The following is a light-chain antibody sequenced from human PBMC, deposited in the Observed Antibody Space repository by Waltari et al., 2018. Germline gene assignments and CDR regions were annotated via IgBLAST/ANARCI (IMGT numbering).Light chain of an antibody. Sequence: EIVLTQSPVTLSLSPGERATLSCRASQSVRSNLAWYQQKPGQAPSLLIYDASTRATGIPARFSGSGSGTDFTHTISSLEPEDFALYYCQQRSNWPHTFGQGTKVEI. V-gene: IGKV3-11*01. CDR2: DAS. J-gene: IGKJ2*01. CDR3: QQRSNWPHT. CDR1: QSVRSN.